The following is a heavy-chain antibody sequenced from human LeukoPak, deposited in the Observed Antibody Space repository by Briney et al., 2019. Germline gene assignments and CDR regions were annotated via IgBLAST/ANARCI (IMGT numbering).Heavy chain of an antibody. CDR1: GGSISSSSYY. CDR3: AGSRAVYYYDSSDLFDY. Sequence: PSETLSLTCTVSGGSISSSSYYWSWIRQPPGKGLEWIGEINHSGSTNYNPSLKSRVTISVDTSKNQFSLKLSSVTAADTAVYYCAGSRAVYYYDSSDLFDYWGQGTLVTVSS. J-gene: IGHJ4*02. CDR2: INHSGST. V-gene: IGHV4-39*07. D-gene: IGHD3-22*01.